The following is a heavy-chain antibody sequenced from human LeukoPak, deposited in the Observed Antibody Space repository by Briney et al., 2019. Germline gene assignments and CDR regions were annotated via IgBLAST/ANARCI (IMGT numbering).Heavy chain of an antibody. Sequence: GGSLRLSCAASGFTFDDYTMNWVRQAPGKGLEWVSYISGSSTSIYYADSVKGRFTISRDNAKNSLYLQMNSLRAEDTAVYYCAELGITMIGGVWGKGTTVTISS. CDR2: ISGSSTSI. D-gene: IGHD3-10*02. CDR3: AELGITMIGGV. V-gene: IGHV3-48*04. J-gene: IGHJ6*04. CDR1: GFTFDDYT.